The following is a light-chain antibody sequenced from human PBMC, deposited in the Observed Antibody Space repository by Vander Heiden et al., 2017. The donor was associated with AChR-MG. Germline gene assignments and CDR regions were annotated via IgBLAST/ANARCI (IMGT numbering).Light chain of an antibody. V-gene: IGKV3-20*01. J-gene: IGKJ2*01. CDR2: GAS. CDR1: QSVSSSY. CDR3: QQYGSSYT. Sequence: EIVLTQSPGTLPLSPGERATLSCRASQSVSSSYLAWYQKKPGQAPRLLNYGASSRATGIPDRCSGSGSGTDFTITISRLEHEDFAVYYCQQYGSSYTFGQGTKLEIK.